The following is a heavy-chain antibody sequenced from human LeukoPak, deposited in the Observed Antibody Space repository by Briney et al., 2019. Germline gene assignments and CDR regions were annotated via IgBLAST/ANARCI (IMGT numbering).Heavy chain of an antibody. V-gene: IGHV4-38-2*02. D-gene: IGHD3-22*01. CDR1: GYSISSGYY. Sequence: SSETLSLTCTVSGYSISSGYYWGWIRQPPGKGLEWIGSIYHSGSTYYNPSLKSRFTISVDTSKNQVSLKLSSVNAANTAVYYCARDLNDSSGYYQNRQFDYWGQGTLVTVSS. J-gene: IGHJ4*02. CDR2: IYHSGST. CDR3: ARDLNDSSGYYQNRQFDY.